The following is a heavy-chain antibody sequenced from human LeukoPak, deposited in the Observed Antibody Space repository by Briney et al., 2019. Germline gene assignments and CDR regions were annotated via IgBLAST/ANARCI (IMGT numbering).Heavy chain of an antibody. CDR2: IYTSGST. CDR1: GGSISSGSYY. V-gene: IGHV4-61*02. D-gene: IGHD2-2*01. J-gene: IGHJ4*02. CDR3: ASVVPAATGWYFDY. Sequence: SETLSLTCTVSGGSISSGSYYWSWIRQPAGKGLEWIGRIYTSGSTNYNPSLKSRVTISVDTSKNQFSLKLSSVTAADTAVYYCASVVPAATGWYFDYWGQGTLVTVSS.